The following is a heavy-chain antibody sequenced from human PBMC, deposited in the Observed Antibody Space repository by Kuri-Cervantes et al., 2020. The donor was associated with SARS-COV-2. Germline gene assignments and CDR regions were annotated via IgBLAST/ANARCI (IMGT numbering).Heavy chain of an antibody. CDR2: FDPEDGET. Sequence: ASVKVSCKVSGYTLTELSMHWVRQAPGKGLEWMGGFDPEDGETIYAQKFQGRVTITADKSTSTAYMELSSLRSEDTAVYYCARDKGGYSSGSFDYWGQGTLVTVSS. CDR3: ARDKGGYSSGSFDY. J-gene: IGHJ4*02. CDR1: GYTLTELS. V-gene: IGHV1-24*01. D-gene: IGHD6-19*01.